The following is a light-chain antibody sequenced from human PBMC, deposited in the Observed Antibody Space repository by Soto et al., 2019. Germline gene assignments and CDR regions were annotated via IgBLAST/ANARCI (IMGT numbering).Light chain of an antibody. CDR3: QQYGSSPST. CDR1: QSVSSS. V-gene: IGKV3-20*01. Sequence: EIVLTQSPGTLSLSPGERATLSCRASQSVSSSLSWYQQKPGQAPRRLIYGTSNRATAIPDRFSGSGSGADFTLTISRLEPEDFALYYCQQYGSSPSTFGPGTKVEI. J-gene: IGKJ1*01. CDR2: GTS.